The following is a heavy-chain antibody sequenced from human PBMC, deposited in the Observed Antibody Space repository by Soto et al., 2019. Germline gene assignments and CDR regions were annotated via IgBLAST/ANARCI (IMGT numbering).Heavy chain of an antibody. D-gene: IGHD5-12*01. CDR3: GRGGYDSAYYIGY. J-gene: IGHJ4*02. CDR1: GGSISSYY. Sequence: SETLSLTCTVSGGSISSYYWSWIRQPPGKGLEWIGYIYYSGSTNYNPSLKSRVTISVDTSKNQFSLKLSSVTAADTAVYYCGRGGYDSAYYIGYWGQGTLVTVSS. CDR2: IYYSGST. V-gene: IGHV4-59*01.